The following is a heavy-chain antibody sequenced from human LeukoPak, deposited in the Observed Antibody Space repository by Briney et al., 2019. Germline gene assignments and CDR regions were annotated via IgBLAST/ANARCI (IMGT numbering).Heavy chain of an antibody. CDR2: ISTHNANT. J-gene: IGHJ4*02. V-gene: IGHV1-18*01. CDR1: GGTFSSYA. Sequence: ASVKVSCKASGGTFSSYAISWVRQAPGQGLEWMGWISTHNANTNYAQKLQDRVTMTTDTSTSTAYMELRSLRSDDTAVYYCARDLQGKANFDYWGQGTLVTVSS. D-gene: IGHD4-23*01. CDR3: ARDLQGKANFDY.